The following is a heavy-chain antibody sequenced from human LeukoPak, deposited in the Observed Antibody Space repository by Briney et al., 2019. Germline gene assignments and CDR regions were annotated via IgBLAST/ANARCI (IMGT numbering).Heavy chain of an antibody. Sequence: GGSLRLSCAASGFIFSDYSMSWIRQAPGKGLEWVSYISSSGYHTNYADSVKGRFTISRDNAKNSLYLQMNSLRAEDTAVYYCARELDHGGSASYWGQGTLVTVSS. CDR1: GFIFSDYS. CDR3: ARELDHGGSASY. V-gene: IGHV3-11*06. D-gene: IGHD6-19*01. CDR2: ISSSGYHT. J-gene: IGHJ4*02.